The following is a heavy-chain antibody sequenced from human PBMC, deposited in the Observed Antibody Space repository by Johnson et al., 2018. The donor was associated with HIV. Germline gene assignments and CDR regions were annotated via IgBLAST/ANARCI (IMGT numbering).Heavy chain of an antibody. J-gene: IGHJ3*02. CDR3: AYRGDYDFWSGYPDAFDI. V-gene: IGHV3-9*01. CDR2: ISRNSGSI. Sequence: VQLVESGGGLVQPGRSLRLSCAASGFTFDDYAMHWVRHAPGKGLAWVSGISRNSGSIGFADSVKGRSTISRDNSKNTLYLQMNSLRAEGTAVYYCAYRGDYDFWSGYPDAFDIWGRGTMVTVSS. D-gene: IGHD3-3*01. CDR1: GFTFDDYA.